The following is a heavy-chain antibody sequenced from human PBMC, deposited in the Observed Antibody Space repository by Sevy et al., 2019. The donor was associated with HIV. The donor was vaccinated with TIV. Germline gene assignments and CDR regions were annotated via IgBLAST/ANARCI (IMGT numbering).Heavy chain of an antibody. CDR1: GFTFGDYA. CDR3: SRVQGTISPYNYFGMDV. D-gene: IGHD3-3*01. CDR2: IKSKTYGGTT. Sequence: GGSLRLSCTASGFTFGDYAMSWLRQAPGKGLEWVGFIKSKTYGGTTDYAASVKGRFTISRDDSKSIAYLQMNSLKTEDTALYYYSRVQGTISPYNYFGMDVWGQGTTVTVSS. J-gene: IGHJ6*02. V-gene: IGHV3-49*03.